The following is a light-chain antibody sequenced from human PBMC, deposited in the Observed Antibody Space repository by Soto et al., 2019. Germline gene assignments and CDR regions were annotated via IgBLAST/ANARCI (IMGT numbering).Light chain of an antibody. J-gene: IGKJ1*01. CDR3: QQYNNWLWT. Sequence: EIVMTQSPATLSVSPGERATLSCRASQSVSSNLAWYQQKPGQAPRLLIYGASTRATGIPARFSGSGSGTEVTLPISSLQSEDFAVYYCQQYNNWLWTFGQGTKVEIK. CDR1: QSVSSN. CDR2: GAS. V-gene: IGKV3-15*01.